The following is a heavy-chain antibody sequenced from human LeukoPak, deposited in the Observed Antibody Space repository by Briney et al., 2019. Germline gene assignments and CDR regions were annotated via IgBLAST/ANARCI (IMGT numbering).Heavy chain of an antibody. D-gene: IGHD3-10*01. V-gene: IGHV3-30-3*01. CDR1: GFTVSSNY. CDR3: ARDRYYGSGSSLDY. CDR2: ISYDGSNK. J-gene: IGHJ4*02. Sequence: QAGGSLSLSCAASGFTVSSNYMSWVRQAPGKGLEWVAVISYDGSNKYYADSVKGRFTISRDNSKNTLYLQMNSLRAEDTAVYYCARDRYYGSGSSLDYWGQGTLVTVSS.